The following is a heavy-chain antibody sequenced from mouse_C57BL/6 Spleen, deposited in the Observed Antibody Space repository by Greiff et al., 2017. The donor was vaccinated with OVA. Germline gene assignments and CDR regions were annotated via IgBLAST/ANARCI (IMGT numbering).Heavy chain of an antibody. CDR2: IYPSDSET. J-gene: IGHJ1*03. V-gene: IGHV1-61*01. CDR1: GYTFTSYW. Sequence: QVQLQQPGAELVRPGSSVKLSCKASGYTFTSYWMDWVKQRPGQGLEWIGNIYPSDSETNYNQKFKDKATLTVDKSSSTAYMQLSSLTSEDSAVYYCAYYYGSRFDVWGTGTTVTVSS. D-gene: IGHD1-1*01. CDR3: AYYYGSRFDV.